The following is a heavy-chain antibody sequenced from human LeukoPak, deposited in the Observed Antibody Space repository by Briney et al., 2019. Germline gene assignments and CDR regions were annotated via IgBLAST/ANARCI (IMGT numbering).Heavy chain of an antibody. CDR3: ARPYCSGGSCYGSVDY. Sequence: GGSLRLSCAASGFTFSSYWMSWVRQAPGKGLEWVANIKQDGSEKYYVDSVKGRFTISRDNAKNSLYLQMNSLRAEDTAVYYCARPYCSGGSCYGSVDYWGQGTLVTVSS. J-gene: IGHJ4*02. CDR1: GFTFSSYW. D-gene: IGHD2-15*01. V-gene: IGHV3-7*01. CDR2: IKQDGSEK.